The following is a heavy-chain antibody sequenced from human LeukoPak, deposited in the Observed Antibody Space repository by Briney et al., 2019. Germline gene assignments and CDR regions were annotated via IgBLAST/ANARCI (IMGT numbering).Heavy chain of an antibody. CDR3: ARAHSGYDPSDY. CDR1: GFTFSDYY. V-gene: IGHV3-11*06. Sequence: GGSLRLSCAASGFTFSDYYMSWIRQAPGKGLEWVSYISSSSSYTNYADSVKGRFTISRDNAKNSLYLQMNSLRAEDTAVYYCARAHSGYDPSDYWGRGTLVTVSS. D-gene: IGHD5-12*01. J-gene: IGHJ4*02. CDR2: ISSSSSYT.